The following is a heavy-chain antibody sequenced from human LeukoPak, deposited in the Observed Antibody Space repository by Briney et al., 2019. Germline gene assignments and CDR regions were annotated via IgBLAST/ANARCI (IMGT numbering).Heavy chain of an antibody. D-gene: IGHD3-10*01. CDR2: IYHSGST. CDR3: ASYITMVRGGIGGLDY. CDR1: GGSISSSNW. J-gene: IGHJ4*02. Sequence: PSETLSLTCAVSGGSISSSNWWSWVRQPPGKGLEWIGEIYHSGSTNYNPSLKSRVTISVDKSKNQFSLKLSSVTAADTAVYYCASYITMVRGGIGGLDYWGQGTLVTVSS. V-gene: IGHV4-4*02.